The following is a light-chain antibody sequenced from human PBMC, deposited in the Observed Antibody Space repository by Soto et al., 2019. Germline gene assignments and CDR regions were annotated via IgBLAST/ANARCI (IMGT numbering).Light chain of an antibody. V-gene: IGLV2-14*03. CDR2: YVD. Sequence: QSALTQPASVSGSPGQSITISCTGTSRDVGAYDYVSWYLQYPDKAPQLLIYYVDHRPSGVSSRFSGSKSGNTASLTISGLQAEDEADYFCSSYSSSSTFYVFGAGTKVTVL. CDR1: SRDVGAYDY. CDR3: SSYSSSSTFYV. J-gene: IGLJ1*01.